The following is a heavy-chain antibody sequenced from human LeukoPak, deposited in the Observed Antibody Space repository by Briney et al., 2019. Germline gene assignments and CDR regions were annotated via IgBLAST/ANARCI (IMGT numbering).Heavy chain of an antibody. Sequence: GSVKVSCKASGYTFTGYYMHWVRQAPGQGLEWMGWINPKSGGTNYAQKMQGRVTMTRDTSISTAYMELSRLRSDDTAVYYCARDLAYGSGQNWFDPWGQGTLVTVSS. CDR1: GYTFTGYY. CDR3: ARDLAYGSGQNWFDP. V-gene: IGHV1-2*02. CDR2: INPKSGGT. J-gene: IGHJ5*02. D-gene: IGHD3-10*01.